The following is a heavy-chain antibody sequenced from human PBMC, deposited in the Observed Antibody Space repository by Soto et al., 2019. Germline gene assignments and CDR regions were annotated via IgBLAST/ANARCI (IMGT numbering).Heavy chain of an antibody. CDR3: ARGQRFSDWFDP. CDR1: GGSITSSSYY. J-gene: IGHJ5*02. V-gene: IGHV4-39*01. D-gene: IGHD3-3*01. CDR2: IYYSGST. Sequence: PSETLSLTCTVSGGSITSSSYYWDWIRQPPGKGLDWIGSIYYSGSTYYNPSLKSRVTISVDTSKNQFSLRLSSVTAADTAVYYCARGQRFSDWFDPWGQGTLVTVSS.